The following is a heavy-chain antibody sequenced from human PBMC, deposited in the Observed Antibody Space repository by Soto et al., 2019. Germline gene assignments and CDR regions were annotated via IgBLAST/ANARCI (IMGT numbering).Heavy chain of an antibody. Sequence: GGSLRLSCAASGFTFSSYAMSWVRQAPGKGLEWVSAISGSGGSTYYADSVKGRFTISRDSAKNSLWLQMSSLRAEDTAVYYCARDPVDIVSTYFDYWGQGTLVTVSS. CDR3: ARDPVDIVSTYFDY. CDR1: GFTFSSYA. CDR2: ISGSGGST. D-gene: IGHD5-12*01. V-gene: IGHV3-23*01. J-gene: IGHJ4*02.